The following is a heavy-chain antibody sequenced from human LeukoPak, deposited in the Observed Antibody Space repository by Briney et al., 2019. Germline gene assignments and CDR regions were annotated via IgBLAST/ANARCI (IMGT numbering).Heavy chain of an antibody. D-gene: IGHD3-22*01. V-gene: IGHV3-48*01. CDR2: ISSSGSTM. CDR3: ARIFDSSGYPDDAFDI. Sequence: GGSLLLSCAASGFNFGTYSMNWVRQAPGKGLEWVSYISSSGSTMYYADSVKGRFTISRDNAKNSLYLQMNSLRAEDTAVFYCARIFDSSGYPDDAFDIWGQGTMVTVSS. J-gene: IGHJ3*02. CDR1: GFNFGTYS.